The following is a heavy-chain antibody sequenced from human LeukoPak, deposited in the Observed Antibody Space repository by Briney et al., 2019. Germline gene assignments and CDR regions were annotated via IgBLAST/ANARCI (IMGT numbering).Heavy chain of an antibody. J-gene: IGHJ4*02. CDR2: MFDSVNT. Sequence: PSETLSLTCTVSGGSLSSHFWSWVRQPPGKGLEWIAYMFDSVNTKDNPSLKSRLTLSADTSKNQFSLRLSSVTAADTAVYYCATIKRGSIFGYFDFWGQGIKVTVSS. V-gene: IGHV4-59*11. D-gene: IGHD5-18*01. CDR1: GGSLSSHF. CDR3: ATIKRGSIFGYFDF.